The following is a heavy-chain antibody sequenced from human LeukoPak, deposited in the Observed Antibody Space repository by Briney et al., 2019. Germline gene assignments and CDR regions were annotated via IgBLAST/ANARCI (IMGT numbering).Heavy chain of an antibody. CDR3: AKAPRINFYYYYMDV. CDR2: ISGSGGST. V-gene: IGHV3-23*01. J-gene: IGHJ6*03. D-gene: IGHD2-15*01. Sequence: GGTLRLSCAASGFTFSSYGMTSGPQAPGKGVEWVSAISGSGGSTYYADAVKGRFTISRDNSKNTLYLQMNSLRAEDTAVYYCAKAPRINFYYYYMDVWGKGTTVTISS. CDR1: GFTFSSYG.